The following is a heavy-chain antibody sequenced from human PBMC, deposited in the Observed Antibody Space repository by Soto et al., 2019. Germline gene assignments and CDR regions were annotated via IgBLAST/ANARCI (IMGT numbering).Heavy chain of an antibody. CDR3: VSPEGYYDSSGYTLDY. D-gene: IGHD3-22*01. J-gene: IGHJ4*02. V-gene: IGHV4-39*01. CDR1: GDSISSSTDY. CDR2: MFYSGNT. Sequence: SETLSLTCTVSGDSISSSTDYWGWIRQPPGKGLEWIGSMFYSGNTYYNPSLKSRVTLSIDTSKNQFSLKLNSVTAADTAVYYCVSPEGYYDSSGYTLDYWGQGTLVTVSS.